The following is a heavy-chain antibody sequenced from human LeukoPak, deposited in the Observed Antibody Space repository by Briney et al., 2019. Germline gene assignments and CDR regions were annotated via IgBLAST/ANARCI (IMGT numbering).Heavy chain of an antibody. V-gene: IGHV3-7*03. CDR2: IKQDGSDK. J-gene: IGHJ4*02. Sequence: GGSLRLSCAPSGFTFNSYWMTWVRQAPGNGLEWVADIKQDGSDKYYAGSVKGRFTISRDNAKNSLYLQMNSLRAEDTAVYFCARYNSAWKTDDYWGQGTLVTVSS. CDR3: ARYNSAWKTDDY. CDR1: GFTFNSYW. D-gene: IGHD6-19*01.